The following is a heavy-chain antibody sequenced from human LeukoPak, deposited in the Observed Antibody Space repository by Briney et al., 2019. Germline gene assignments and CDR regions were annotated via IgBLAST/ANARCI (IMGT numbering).Heavy chain of an antibody. D-gene: IGHD3-10*01. J-gene: IGHJ6*02. CDR2: MNPNSGNT. V-gene: IGHV1-8*01. Sequence: ASVKVSCKASGYTFTSYDINWVRQATGQGLEWMGWMNPNSGNTGYAQKFQGRVTMTRNTSISTAYMELSSLRSEDTAVYYCARGRSMSVRGQYYYYGMDVWGQGTTVTVSS. CDR1: GYTFTSYD. CDR3: ARGRSMSVRGQYYYYGMDV.